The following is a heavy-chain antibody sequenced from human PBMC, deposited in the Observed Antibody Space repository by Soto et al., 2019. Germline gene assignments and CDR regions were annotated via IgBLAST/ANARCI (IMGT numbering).Heavy chain of an antibody. CDR3: AKCLARTTVTVYYYYYMDV. CDR2: ISGSGGST. J-gene: IGHJ6*03. D-gene: IGHD4-4*01. Sequence: GGSLRLSCAASGFTFSSYAMSWVRQAPGKGLEWVSAISGSGGSTYYADSVKGRFTISRDNSKNTLYLQMNSLRAEDTAVYYCAKCLARTTVTVYYYYYMDVWGKGTTVTVSS. CDR1: GFTFSSYA. V-gene: IGHV3-23*01.